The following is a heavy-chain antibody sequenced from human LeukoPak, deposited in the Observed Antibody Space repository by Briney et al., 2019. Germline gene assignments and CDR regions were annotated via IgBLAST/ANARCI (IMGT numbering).Heavy chain of an antibody. CDR1: GFTFNNYAM. CDR3: ASSVAGSRTRYFDY. D-gene: IGHD6-19*01. J-gene: IGHJ4*02. Sequence: PGRSLRLSCAASGFTFNNYAMNWVRQPPGKGLEWIGEIYHSGSTNYNPSLKSRVTISVDKSKNQFSLKLSSVTAADTAVYYCASSVAGSRTRYFDYWGQGTLVTVSS. V-gene: IGHV4-4*02. CDR2: IYHSGST.